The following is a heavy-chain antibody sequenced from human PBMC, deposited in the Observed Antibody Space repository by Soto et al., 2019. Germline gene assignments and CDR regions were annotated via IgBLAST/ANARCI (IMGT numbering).Heavy chain of an antibody. CDR3: AIPYVATIPYYGTEV. J-gene: IGHJ6*02. V-gene: IGHV3-23*01. Sequence: PGGSLRLSCAASGFTFSSYAMSWVRQAPGKGLEWVSAISGSGGSTYYADSVKGRFTISRDNSKNTLYLQMNSLRAEDTAVYYCAIPYVATIPYYGTEVWGQGTTVTVSS. CDR2: ISGSGGST. CDR1: GFTFSSYA. D-gene: IGHD5-12*01.